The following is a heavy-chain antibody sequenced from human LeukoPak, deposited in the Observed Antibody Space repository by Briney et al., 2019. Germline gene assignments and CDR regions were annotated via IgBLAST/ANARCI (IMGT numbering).Heavy chain of an antibody. CDR1: GYTFTRYY. D-gene: IGHD3-10*01. Sequence: ASVKVSCKASGYTFTRYYMHWVRQAPGQGLEWMGIINPSGGSTNYAQKFQGRVTMTRDTSTNTVYMELSSLRSEDTAVYYCARGPSITMVRGGQWYYYMDVWGKGTTVTISS. V-gene: IGHV1-46*01. CDR2: INPSGGST. CDR3: ARGPSITMVRGGQWYYYMDV. J-gene: IGHJ6*03.